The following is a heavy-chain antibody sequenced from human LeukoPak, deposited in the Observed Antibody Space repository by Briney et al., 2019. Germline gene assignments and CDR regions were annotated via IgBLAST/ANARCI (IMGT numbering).Heavy chain of an antibody. J-gene: IGHJ6*03. D-gene: IGHD4-11*01. CDR2: ISYNGTNK. Sequence: GGSLRLSCAASGFNFSSYALHWVRQSPGKGLEWVAVISYNGTNKYYTDSVKGRFTISRDNSKSTLYLQMTSLRVEDTAVYYCAREYMTKLGDYYYYMDVWGKGTTVTVSS. CDR3: AREYMTKLGDYYYYMDV. CDR1: GFNFSSYA. V-gene: IGHV3-30*04.